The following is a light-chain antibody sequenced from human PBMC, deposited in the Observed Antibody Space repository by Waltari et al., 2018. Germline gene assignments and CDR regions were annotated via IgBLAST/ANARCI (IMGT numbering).Light chain of an antibody. J-gene: IGLJ3*02. Sequence: SYELTQPPSVSVSPGQTARITCSGDALPKQYAYWYQQKPGQAPVLVIYKDSERPSGVPERCSGSSAGTTVTLTISGVQAEDEADYYCQSVDSSGTSPWVFGGGTKLTVL. CDR2: KDS. V-gene: IGLV3-25*03. CDR1: ALPKQY. CDR3: QSVDSSGTSPWV.